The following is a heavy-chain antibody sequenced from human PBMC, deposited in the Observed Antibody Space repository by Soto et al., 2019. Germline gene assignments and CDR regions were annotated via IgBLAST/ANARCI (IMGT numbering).Heavy chain of an antibody. CDR2: INPSGGRT. CDR3: ARAGENYGSGTFSPPLRYYFNS. D-gene: IGHD3-10*01. CDR1: GYTFTTHY. J-gene: IGHJ4*02. Sequence: QVQLVQSGTEVKKPGASVNVSCKASGYTFTTHYMHWVRQAPGQGLEWMGIINPSGGRTTYALKFQGRVTMTGDTSTSTVYVELTSLRSEDTAVYFCARAGENYGSGTFSPPLRYYFNSWGQGTLVTVSS. V-gene: IGHV1-46*01.